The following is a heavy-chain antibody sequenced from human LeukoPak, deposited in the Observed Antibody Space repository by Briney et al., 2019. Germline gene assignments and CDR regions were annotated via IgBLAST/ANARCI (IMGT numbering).Heavy chain of an antibody. CDR3: VKGYNWNDEFDY. Sequence: GGSLRLSCAASGLTFSSYGMHWVRQAPGKGLEWVSGIGAGGRGDTYYADSVKGRFIISRDNSKDTLFLHLNSLRAEDTATYYCVKGYNWNDEFDYWGQGTLVTVS. CDR2: IGAGGRGDT. CDR1: GLTFSSYG. D-gene: IGHD1-20*01. V-gene: IGHV3-NL1*01. J-gene: IGHJ4*02.